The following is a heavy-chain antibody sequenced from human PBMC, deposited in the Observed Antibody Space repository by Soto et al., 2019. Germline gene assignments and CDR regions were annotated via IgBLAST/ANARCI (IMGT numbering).Heavy chain of an antibody. CDR2: ISYDGSNK. CDR1: GFTFSSYA. CDR3: ARDEQDIVVVPAAIRTSYYYGMDV. J-gene: IGHJ6*02. Sequence: QVQLVESGGGVVQPGRSLRLSCAASGFTFSSYAMHWVRQAPGKGLEWVAVISYDGSNKYYADSVKGRFTISRDNSKNTLYLKMNSLRAEDTAVYYCARDEQDIVVVPAAIRTSYYYGMDVWGQGTTVTVSS. V-gene: IGHV3-30-3*01. D-gene: IGHD2-2*02.